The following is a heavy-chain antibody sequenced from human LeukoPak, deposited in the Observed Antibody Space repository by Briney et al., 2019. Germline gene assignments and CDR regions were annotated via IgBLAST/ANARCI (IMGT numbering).Heavy chain of an antibody. D-gene: IGHD3-10*01. CDR2: VNPKSGGT. CDR3: ARDGASNLLLWFGESNDAFDI. Sequence: ASVKVSCKASGYTFTGYYMHWVRQAPGQGLEWMGWVNPKSGGTNYAQKFQGRVTMTRDTSISTAYMELSRLRSDDTAVYYCARDGASNLLLWFGESNDAFDIWGQGTMVTVSS. CDR1: GYTFTGYY. J-gene: IGHJ3*02. V-gene: IGHV1-2*02.